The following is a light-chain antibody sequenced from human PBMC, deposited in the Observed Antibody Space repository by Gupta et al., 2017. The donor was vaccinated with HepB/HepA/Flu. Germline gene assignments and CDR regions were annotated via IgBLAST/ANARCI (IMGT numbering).Light chain of an antibody. J-gene: IGLJ3*02. CDR3: AAWDASRSGPV. Sequence: QSVLTQPPSASGTPGQRVTISCSGSSSNIGVNTVNWYQQLPGTAPKLLIYINNRRHSGVPDRFSASKSGTTASVAISGLQAEEEADYYCAAWDASRSGPVFGGGNKLTVL. V-gene: IGLV1-44*01. CDR1: SSNIGVNT. CDR2: INN.